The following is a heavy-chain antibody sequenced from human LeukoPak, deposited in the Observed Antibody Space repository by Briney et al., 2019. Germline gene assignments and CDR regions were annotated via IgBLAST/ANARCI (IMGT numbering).Heavy chain of an antibody. V-gene: IGHV3-15*01. CDR3: TTRRITIFGVGTYYFDY. J-gene: IGHJ4*02. D-gene: IGHD3-3*01. CDR1: GFTFSNAW. CDR2: IKSKTDGGAT. Sequence: GGSLRLSCAASGFTFSNAWMSWVRQAPGKGLEWVGRIKSKTDGGATDYAAPVKGRFTISRDDSKNTLYLQMNSLKTEDTAVYYCTTRRITIFGVGTYYFDYWGQGTLVTVSS.